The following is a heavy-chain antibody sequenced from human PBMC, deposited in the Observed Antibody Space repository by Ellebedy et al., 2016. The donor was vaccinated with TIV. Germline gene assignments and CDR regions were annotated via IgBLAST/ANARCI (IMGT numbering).Heavy chain of an antibody. CDR2: FLPMFGTA. V-gene: IGHV1-69*13. D-gene: IGHD3-10*01. CDR1: GGTFSTYA. J-gene: IGHJ6*02. Sequence: ASVKVSCKAFGGTFSTYALNWVRQAPGQGLEWIGAFLPMFGTATSAQKFPGRVTITADESMTTAYMDLSSLRSEDTAVYYCARVRWATVARGVPFHYGMDVWGQGTTVTVSS. CDR3: ARVRWATVARGVPFHYGMDV.